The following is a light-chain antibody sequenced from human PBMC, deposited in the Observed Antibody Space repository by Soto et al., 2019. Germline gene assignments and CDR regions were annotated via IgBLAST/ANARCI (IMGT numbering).Light chain of an antibody. V-gene: IGKV3-20*01. CDR1: QSVSSNY. Sequence: EIVLTQSPGTLSLSTGERATLFCRASQSVSSNYLNWFQQKPGQAPRLLIYGVSSRATGIPDRFSGSGAGTDFTLTISRLEPEDFAVYYCHQYGGSPRTFGQGTKVDI. CDR2: GVS. J-gene: IGKJ1*01. CDR3: HQYGGSPRT.